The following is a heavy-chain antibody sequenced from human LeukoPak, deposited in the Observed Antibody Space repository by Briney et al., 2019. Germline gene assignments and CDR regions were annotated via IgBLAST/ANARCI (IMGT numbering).Heavy chain of an antibody. Sequence: SETLSLTCTISGGSINNYYWSWIRQPPGKGLEWIGYIYYSGSTNYNPSLNSRVNISLDTSKNQFSLRLSSVTAADAAVYYCARQTARNVDTARFDYWGQGTLVTVSS. CDR3: ARQTARNVDTARFDY. J-gene: IGHJ4*02. CDR1: GGSINNYY. CDR2: IYYSGST. D-gene: IGHD5-18*01. V-gene: IGHV4-59*08.